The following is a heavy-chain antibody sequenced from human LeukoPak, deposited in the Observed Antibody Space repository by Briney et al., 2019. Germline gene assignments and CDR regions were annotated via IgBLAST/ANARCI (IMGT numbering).Heavy chain of an antibody. V-gene: IGHV5-51*01. Sequence: GESLKISCQSSGYTFTDKWIGWVRQMPGKGLEWVGIIHPGDSDIRYSPSLQGQVTISADKSINTAYLQWSSLKASDNGVYYCARVMGFSTITWGGYYYMDVWGKGTTVTVSS. CDR3: ARVMGFSTITWGGYYYMDV. CDR2: IHPGDSDI. D-gene: IGHD2/OR15-2a*01. CDR1: GYTFTDKW. J-gene: IGHJ6*03.